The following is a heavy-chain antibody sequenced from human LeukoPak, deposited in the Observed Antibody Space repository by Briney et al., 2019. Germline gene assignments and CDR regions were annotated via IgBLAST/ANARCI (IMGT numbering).Heavy chain of an antibody. V-gene: IGHV3-23*01. Sequence: GGSLRLSCAASGFTVSSNYMSWVRQAPGKGLEWVSAISGSGGSTYYADSVKGRFTISRDNSKNTLYLQMNSLRAEDTAVYYCAKGWIRGYSYGSFDYWGQGTLVTVSS. CDR3: AKGWIRGYSYGSFDY. CDR1: GFTVSSNY. D-gene: IGHD5-18*01. J-gene: IGHJ4*02. CDR2: ISGSGGST.